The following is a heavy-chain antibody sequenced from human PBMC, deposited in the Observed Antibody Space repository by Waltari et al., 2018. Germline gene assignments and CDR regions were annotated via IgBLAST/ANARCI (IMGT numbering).Heavy chain of an antibody. CDR3: AKNSGYYDLWSGYYPATDYYYMEV. CDR2: IRYDGSNK. CDR1: GFTFSSYG. J-gene: IGHJ6*03. D-gene: IGHD3-3*01. V-gene: IGHV3-30*02. Sequence: QVQLVESGGGVVQPGGSLRLSCAASGFTFSSYGMHWVRQAPGKGLEWVAFIRYDGSNKYYADSVKGRFTISRDNSKNTLYLQMNSLRAEDTAVYYCAKNSGYYDLWSGYYPATDYYYMEVWGKGTTVTISS.